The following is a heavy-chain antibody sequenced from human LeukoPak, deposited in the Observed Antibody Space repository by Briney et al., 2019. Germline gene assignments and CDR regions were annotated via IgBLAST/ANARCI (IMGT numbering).Heavy chain of an antibody. J-gene: IGHJ4*02. CDR2: ISSSSSYI. D-gene: IGHD2-2*01. V-gene: IGHV3-21*01. Sequence: PGGSLRLSCAASGFTFSSYSMNWVRQAPGKGLEWVSSISSSSSYIYYADSVKGRFTISRDNAKNSLCLQMNSLRAEDTAVYYCARGSVVPTDYWGQGTLVTVSS. CDR3: ARGSVVPTDY. CDR1: GFTFSSYS.